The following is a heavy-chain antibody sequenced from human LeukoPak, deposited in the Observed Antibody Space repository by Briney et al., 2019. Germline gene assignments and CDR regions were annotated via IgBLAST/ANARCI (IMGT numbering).Heavy chain of an antibody. Sequence: ASVKVSCKASGYTFTGYYLHWVRQAPGQGLEWVGGINSNNGDTHYAQNFQGRVTMTRDTSTSTVYMDLSSLRSDDTAVYYCATEYVRTHYFDWWGQGTLVTVSS. V-gene: IGHV1-2*02. J-gene: IGHJ4*02. D-gene: IGHD3-16*01. CDR2: INSNNGDT. CDR1: GYTFTGYY. CDR3: ATEYVRTHYFDW.